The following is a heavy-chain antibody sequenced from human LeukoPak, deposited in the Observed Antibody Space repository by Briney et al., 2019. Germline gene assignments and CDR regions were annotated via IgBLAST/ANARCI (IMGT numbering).Heavy chain of an antibody. J-gene: IGHJ4*02. Sequence: SGGSLRLSCAASGFTFSSYAMSWVRQAPGKGLEWVSAISGSGGSTYYADSVKGRFTTSRDNSKNTLYLQMNSLRAEDTAVYYCAKGAHSSSWYDYWGQGTLVTVSS. D-gene: IGHD6-13*01. CDR1: GFTFSSYA. V-gene: IGHV3-23*01. CDR2: ISGSGGST. CDR3: AKGAHSSSWYDY.